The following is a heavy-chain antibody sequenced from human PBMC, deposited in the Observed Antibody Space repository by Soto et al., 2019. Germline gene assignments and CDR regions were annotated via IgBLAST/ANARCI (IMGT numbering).Heavy chain of an antibody. CDR2: ISSSSSYI. Sequence: EVQLVESGGGLVKPGGSLRLSCAASGFTFSSYTMNWVRQAPGKGLEWVSSISSSSSYIYYADSVKGRFTISIDNAKNSLYLQMNSLRAEYTAVYYCACEYSSRHYWGQVTLVTLSS. CDR3: ACEYSSRHY. CDR1: GFTFSSYT. J-gene: IGHJ4*02. D-gene: IGHD6-6*01. V-gene: IGHV3-21*01.